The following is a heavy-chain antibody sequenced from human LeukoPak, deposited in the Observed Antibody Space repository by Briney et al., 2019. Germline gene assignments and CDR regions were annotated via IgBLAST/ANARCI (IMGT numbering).Heavy chain of an antibody. CDR2: ISSSSSAI. D-gene: IGHD1-26*01. Sequence: TGGSLRLSCAAPGFTFSSYSMNWDRQAPGKGLEWVSSISSSSSAIYYADSVKGRFIITRGNAKNRLYLQKNSLRAEDTAVYYCARDLDRYSGWPDAFDIWGQGTMVTVSS. J-gene: IGHJ3*02. CDR1: GFTFSSYS. V-gene: IGHV3-48*04. CDR3: ARDLDRYSGWPDAFDI.